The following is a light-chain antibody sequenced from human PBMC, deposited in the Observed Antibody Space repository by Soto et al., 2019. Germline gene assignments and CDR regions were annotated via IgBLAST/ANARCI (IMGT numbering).Light chain of an antibody. J-gene: IGKJ1*01. CDR2: GAS. V-gene: IGKV3-15*01. CDR3: QQDNNWPPAT. CDR1: QSVSSN. Sequence: EIVMTQSPATLSVSPGERATLSCRASQSVSSNLAWYQQTPGQAHRLLIYGASTRATGIPARFSGSGSGTEFTLTIRSLQSEDFAVYYCQQDNNWPPATFGQGTKVDIK.